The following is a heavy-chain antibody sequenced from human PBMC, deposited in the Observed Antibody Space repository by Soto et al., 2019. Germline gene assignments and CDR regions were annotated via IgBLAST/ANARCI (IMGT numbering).Heavy chain of an antibody. V-gene: IGHV3-33*01. CDR2: IWYDGSNK. Sequence: PGGSLRLSCAASGFTFSSYGMHWVRQAPGKGLEWVALIWYDGSNKYYADSVKGRFTISRDNAKNTLYLQMNSLRAEDTAVYYCARVRIAVAPYNWFDPWGQGTLVTVSS. D-gene: IGHD6-19*01. CDR3: ARVRIAVAPYNWFDP. J-gene: IGHJ5*02. CDR1: GFTFSSYG.